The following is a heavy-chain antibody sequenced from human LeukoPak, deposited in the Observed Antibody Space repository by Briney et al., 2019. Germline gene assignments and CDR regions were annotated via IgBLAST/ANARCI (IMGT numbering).Heavy chain of an antibody. V-gene: IGHV4-30-4*08. D-gene: IGHD6-19*01. CDR1: GGSISSGDYY. J-gene: IGHJ4*02. CDR3: ARDGPWGIAVAGTLAY. Sequence: SETLSLTCTFSGGSISSGDYYWSWIRQPPGKCLEWIGYTYYSGSTYYNPSLKSRVTISVDTSKNQLSLKLSSVTAADTAVYYCARDGPWGIAVAGTLAYWGQGTLVTVSS. CDR2: TYYSGST.